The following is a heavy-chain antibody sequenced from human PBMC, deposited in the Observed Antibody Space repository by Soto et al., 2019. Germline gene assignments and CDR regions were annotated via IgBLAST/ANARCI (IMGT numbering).Heavy chain of an antibody. V-gene: IGHV3-30-3*01. CDR2: ISYDGSNK. CDR3: ARENTVVVVTANSPDY. J-gene: IGHJ4*02. D-gene: IGHD2-21*02. Sequence: QVQLVESGGGVVQPGRSLRLSCAASGFTFSSYAMHWVRQAPGKGLEWVAVISYDGSNKYYADSVKGRFTISRDNSKNTLYLQMNSLRAEDTAVYYCARENTVVVVTANSPDYWGQGTLVTVSS. CDR1: GFTFSSYA.